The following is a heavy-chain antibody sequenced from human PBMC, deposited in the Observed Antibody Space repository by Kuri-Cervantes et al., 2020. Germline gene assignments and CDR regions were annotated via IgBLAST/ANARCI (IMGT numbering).Heavy chain of an antibody. D-gene: IGHD3-10*01. Sequence: GSLRLSCTVSGGSISPYYWTWIRQPAGEALEWIGRLSSGGNSNYSPSLRSRVTISVDTSKNQFSLQLTSVTAADTAVYYCARYGNYHGSGSLSNWFDPWGQGTLVTVSS. CDR2: LSSGGNS. CDR3: ARYGNYHGSGSLSNWFDP. J-gene: IGHJ5*02. V-gene: IGHV4-4*07. CDR1: GGSISPYY.